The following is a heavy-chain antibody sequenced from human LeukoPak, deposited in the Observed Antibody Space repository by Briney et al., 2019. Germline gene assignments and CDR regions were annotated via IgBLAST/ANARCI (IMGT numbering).Heavy chain of an antibody. J-gene: IGHJ1*01. Sequence: PGGSLRLSCAASGFTFSSYGMHWVRQAPGKGLEWVAFIRYDGSNKYYADSVKGRFTISRDNSKNTLYLQMNSLRAEDTAVYYCAKDYFYGGNPGYFQHWGQGTLVTVSS. CDR3: AKDYFYGGNPGYFQH. CDR2: IRYDGSNK. V-gene: IGHV3-30*02. D-gene: IGHD4-23*01. CDR1: GFTFSSYG.